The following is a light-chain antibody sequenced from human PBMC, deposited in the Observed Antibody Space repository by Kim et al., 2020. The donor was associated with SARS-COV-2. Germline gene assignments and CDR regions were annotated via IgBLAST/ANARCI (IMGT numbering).Light chain of an antibody. J-gene: IGLJ3*02. Sequence: VSPGQTASITCSGDKLGDKYACWYQQKPGQSPVLVIYQDSKRPSGIPERFSGSNSGNTATLTISGTQAMDEADYYCQAWDSSYWVFGGGTQLTVL. V-gene: IGLV3-1*01. CDR3: QAWDSSYWV. CDR1: KLGDKY. CDR2: QDS.